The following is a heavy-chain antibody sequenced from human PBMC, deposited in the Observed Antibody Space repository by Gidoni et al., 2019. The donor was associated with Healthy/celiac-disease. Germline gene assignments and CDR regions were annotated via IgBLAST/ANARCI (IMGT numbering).Heavy chain of an antibody. V-gene: IGHV4-59*01. CDR1: GGSISSYY. CDR3: ARVHCTNGVCYPTLLFDY. CDR2: IYYSGST. D-gene: IGHD2-8*01. J-gene: IGHJ4*02. Sequence: QVQLQESGPGLVKPSETLSLTCTVSGGSISSYYWSWIRQPPGKGLEWIGYIYYSGSTNYNPSLKSRVTISVDTSKNQFSLKLSSVTAADTAVYYCARVHCTNGVCYPTLLFDYWGQGTLVTVSS.